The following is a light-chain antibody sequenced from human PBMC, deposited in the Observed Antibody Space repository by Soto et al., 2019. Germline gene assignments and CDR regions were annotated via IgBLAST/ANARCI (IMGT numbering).Light chain of an antibody. CDR3: HQYAPSPLT. V-gene: IGKV3-20*01. Sequence: EIVLTQSPGTLSLSPGEGATLSCRPSQSVDSKYISWYQQKSGQAPRLLIYGASRRATGIPDRFSGSASGTDFTLIISRLENVDLSVYYCHQYAPSPLTFGGGTKVETK. CDR1: QSVDSKY. CDR2: GAS. J-gene: IGKJ4*01.